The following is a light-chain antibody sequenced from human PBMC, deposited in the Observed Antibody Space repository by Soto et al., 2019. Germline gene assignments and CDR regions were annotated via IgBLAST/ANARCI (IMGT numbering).Light chain of an antibody. CDR3: QQYNNWPPMA. CDR1: QSVSSN. V-gene: IGKV3-15*01. Sequence: EIVMTQSPATLSVSPGERATLSCRASQSVSSNLAWYQQKPGQAPRLLIYGASTRATGIPARFSGSGSGTELTLTISSLQSEDVAVYYCQQYNNWPPMAFGQGAQVEIK. J-gene: IGKJ1*01. CDR2: GAS.